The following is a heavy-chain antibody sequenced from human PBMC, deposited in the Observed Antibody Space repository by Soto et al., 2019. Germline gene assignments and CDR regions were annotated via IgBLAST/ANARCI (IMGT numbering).Heavy chain of an antibody. J-gene: IGHJ5*02. CDR1: GGTFSSYA. Sequence: QVQLVQSGAEVKKPGSSVKVSCKASGGTFSSYAISWVRQAPGQGLEWMGGIIPIFGTANYAQKIQGRVTITADESTSTAYMELSSLRSEDTAVYYCARDGGCSGGSCYSKWFDPWGQGTLVTVSS. V-gene: IGHV1-69*12. CDR2: IIPIFGTA. D-gene: IGHD2-15*01. CDR3: ARDGGCSGGSCYSKWFDP.